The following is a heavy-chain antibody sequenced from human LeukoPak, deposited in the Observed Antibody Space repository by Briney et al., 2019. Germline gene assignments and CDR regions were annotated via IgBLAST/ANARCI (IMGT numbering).Heavy chain of an antibody. CDR2: IYSGGRT. CDR1: GFTVSSIY. D-gene: IGHD6-13*01. CDR3: ARGLRNSWYSPSDF. Sequence: PGGSLRLSCAASGFTVSSIYMTWVRQAPGKGLEWVSVIYSGGRTYYADSVKGRFTISSDNSKNTLYLRMNSLRAEDTAVYYCARGLRNSWYSPSDFWGQGTLVTVSS. J-gene: IGHJ4*02. V-gene: IGHV3-66*01.